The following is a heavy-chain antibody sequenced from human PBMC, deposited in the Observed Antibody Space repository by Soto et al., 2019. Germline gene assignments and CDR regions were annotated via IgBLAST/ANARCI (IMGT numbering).Heavy chain of an antibody. D-gene: IGHD1-26*01. J-gene: IGHJ4*02. CDR3: ARLVEWEMATIDPYFDY. CDR2: IIPLLDTT. Sequence: GASVKVSCKTSGGTFSNDIITWVRHAPGQGLEWMGRIIPLLDTTNYAQKFQGRVTITADKSTGTAYLQWSSLKASDTAMYYCARLVEWEMATIDPYFDYWGQGTLVTVSS. V-gene: IGHV1-69*08. CDR1: GGTFSNDI.